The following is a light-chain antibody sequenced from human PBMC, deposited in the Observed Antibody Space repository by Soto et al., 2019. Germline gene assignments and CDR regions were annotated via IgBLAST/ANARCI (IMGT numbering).Light chain of an antibody. Sequence: EIVLTQSPGTLSLSPGERATLSCRASQSVSSSYLAWYQQKPGQAPRLLIYGASSRATGIPDRFSGSGSGTDFTLTISRLEPEDFAVYYCQQRSCWITFGQGTRLEIK. J-gene: IGKJ5*01. CDR2: GAS. V-gene: IGKV3D-20*02. CDR3: QQRSCWIT. CDR1: QSVSSSY.